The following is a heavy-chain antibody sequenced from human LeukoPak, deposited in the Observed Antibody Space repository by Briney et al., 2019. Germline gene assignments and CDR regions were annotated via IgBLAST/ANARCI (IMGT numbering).Heavy chain of an antibody. Sequence: SETLSLTCTVSGGFISSSSYYWGWIRQPPGKGLEWIGSIYYRGSTYYNPSLKSRVTISVDTSKNQFSLKLSSVTAADTAVYYCAREGGPYRPLDYSGQGTLVTVSS. V-gene: IGHV4-39*02. J-gene: IGHJ4*02. CDR1: GGFISSSSYY. CDR2: IYYRGST. CDR3: AREGGPYRPLDY.